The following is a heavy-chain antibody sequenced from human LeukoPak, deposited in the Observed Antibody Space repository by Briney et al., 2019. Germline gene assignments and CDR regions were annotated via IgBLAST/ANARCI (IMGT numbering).Heavy chain of an antibody. Sequence: SSETLSLTCAVYGGSFSGYYWSWIRQPPGKGLEWIGEINHSGSTNYNPSLKNRVTISVDTSKNQFSLKLSSVTAADTAVYYCARGYYDILTGYPLWGQGTLVTVSS. J-gene: IGHJ4*02. CDR3: ARGYYDILTGYPL. V-gene: IGHV4-34*01. CDR1: GGSFSGYY. CDR2: INHSGST. D-gene: IGHD3-9*01.